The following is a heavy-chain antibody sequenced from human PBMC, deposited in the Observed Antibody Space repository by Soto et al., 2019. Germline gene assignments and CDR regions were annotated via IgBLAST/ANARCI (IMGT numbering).Heavy chain of an antibody. V-gene: IGHV3-23*01. CDR2: ISGSGGST. CDR1: GFTFSNYG. D-gene: IGHD6-19*01. CDR3: AKDPGGWYGDAFDI. Sequence: EVQLLESGGGLVQPGGSLRLSCAASGFTFSNYGMSWVRQAPGKGLEWVSGISGSGGSTYYADSVKGRFTISRDNSKNTLYLQMNGLRAEDTAVYYCAKDPGGWYGDAFDIWGQGTMVTVSS. J-gene: IGHJ3*02.